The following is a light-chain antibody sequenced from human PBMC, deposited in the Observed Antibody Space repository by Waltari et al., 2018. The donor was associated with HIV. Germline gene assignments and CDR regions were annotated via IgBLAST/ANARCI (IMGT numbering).Light chain of an antibody. CDR1: QRLNRH. CDR2: GAS. Sequence: EILMTKSPATLSVSPGENATLPCRASQRLNRHLAWYPQNPGQAPRPLIYGASTRATGVPARFSGSGSGKEFTLTISSLQSDDFAVYYCQQYYNWPPSWTFGQGTKVDIK. V-gene: IGKV3-15*01. J-gene: IGKJ1*01. CDR3: QQYYNWPPSWT.